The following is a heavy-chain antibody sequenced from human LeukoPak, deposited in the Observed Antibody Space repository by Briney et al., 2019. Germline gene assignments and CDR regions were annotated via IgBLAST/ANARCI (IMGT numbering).Heavy chain of an antibody. Sequence: ASVKVSCKASGYTFTSYGISWVRQAPGQGLEWMGWISAYNGNTNYAQKLQGRVTMTTDTSTSTAYMELRSLGSDDTAVYYCARLDIVATTNYYYYGMDVWGQGTTVTVSS. J-gene: IGHJ6*02. V-gene: IGHV1-18*01. D-gene: IGHD5-12*01. CDR3: ARLDIVATTNYYYYGMDV. CDR2: ISAYNGNT. CDR1: GYTFTSYG.